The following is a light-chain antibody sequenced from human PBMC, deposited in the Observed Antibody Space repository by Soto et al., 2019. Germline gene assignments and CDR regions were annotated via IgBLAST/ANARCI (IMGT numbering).Light chain of an antibody. CDR1: SSDVGGYKY. CDR3: CSYAGSYTVL. V-gene: IGLV2-11*01. CDR2: DVS. Sequence: QSVLTQPRSVSGSPGQSVTISCTGTSSDVGGYKYVSWYQQHPGKVPKLIIYDVSERPSGVPDRFSGSKSGNTASLSISGLQAEDEADYYCCSYAGSYTVLFGGGTKLTVL. J-gene: IGLJ2*01.